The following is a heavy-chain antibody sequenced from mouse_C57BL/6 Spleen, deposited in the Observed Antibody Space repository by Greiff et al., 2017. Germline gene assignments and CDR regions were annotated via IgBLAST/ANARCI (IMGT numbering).Heavy chain of an antibody. Sequence: VQLQQSGAELVKPGASVKISCKASVYAFSSYWMNWVKQRPGKGLEWIGQIYPGDGDTNYNGKFKGKATLTADKSSSTAYMQLNSLTSEDSAVDFCARYDGYDEGCDEGGKGNTRTVSS. CDR3: ARYDGYDEGCDE. D-gene: IGHD2-3*01. J-gene: IGHJ2*01. V-gene: IGHV1-80*01. CDR1: VYAFSSYW. CDR2: IYPGDGDT.